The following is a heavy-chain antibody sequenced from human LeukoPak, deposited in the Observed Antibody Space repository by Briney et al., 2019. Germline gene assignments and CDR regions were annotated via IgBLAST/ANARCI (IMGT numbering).Heavy chain of an antibody. CDR1: G. J-gene: IGHJ4*02. V-gene: IGHV3-33*01. Sequence: GMHWVRXAPGKGLEGVAVIWYDGSNKYYADSVKGRFTISRDNSKNTLYLQMNSLRAEDTAVYYCARDLDYWGQGTLVTVSS. CDR3: ARDLDY. CDR2: IWYDGSNK.